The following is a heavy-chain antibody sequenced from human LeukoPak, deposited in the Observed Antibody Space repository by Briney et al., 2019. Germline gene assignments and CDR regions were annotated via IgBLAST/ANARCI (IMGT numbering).Heavy chain of an antibody. V-gene: IGHV4-59*01. D-gene: IGHD3-22*01. CDR3: ARDRPDYYDSSGYHLAAFDI. CDR1: GGSISSCY. J-gene: IGHJ3*02. CDR2: IYYRGST. Sequence: SETLSLTCTVSGGSISSCYWSWIRQPPGKGLEWIGYIYYRGSTNYNPSLKSRVTISVDTSKNQFSLKLSSVTAADTAAYYCARDRPDYYDSSGYHLAAFDIWGQGTMVTVSS.